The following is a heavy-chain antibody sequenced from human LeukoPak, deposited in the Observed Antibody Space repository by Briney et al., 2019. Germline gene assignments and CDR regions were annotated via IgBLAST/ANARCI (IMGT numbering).Heavy chain of an antibody. CDR3: ARDLVAGTRDYYYYYYMDV. V-gene: IGHV4-59*01. D-gene: IGHD6-19*01. J-gene: IGHJ6*03. Sequence: KPSETLSLTCTVSGGSISSYYWSWIRQPPGKGLEWIGYIYYSGSTNYNPSLKSRVTISVDTSKNQFSLKLSSVTAADTAVYYCARDLVAGTRDYYYYYYMDVWGKGTTVTVSS. CDR2: IYYSGST. CDR1: GGSISSYY.